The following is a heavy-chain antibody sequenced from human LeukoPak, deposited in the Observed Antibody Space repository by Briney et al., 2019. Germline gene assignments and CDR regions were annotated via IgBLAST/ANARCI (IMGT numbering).Heavy chain of an antibody. V-gene: IGHV3-23*01. CDR2: ISGSGGNT. D-gene: IGHD3-9*01. Sequence: GGSLRLSCAASGFTFSTYAMSWVRQAPGKGLEWVSGISGSGGNTYYADSVKGRFTISRDNSKNTLYVQMNSLRAEDTAVYYCAKLRLPCFDWLSEFEYWGQGTLVTVSS. CDR1: GFTFSTYA. CDR3: AKLRLPCFDWLSEFEY. J-gene: IGHJ4*02.